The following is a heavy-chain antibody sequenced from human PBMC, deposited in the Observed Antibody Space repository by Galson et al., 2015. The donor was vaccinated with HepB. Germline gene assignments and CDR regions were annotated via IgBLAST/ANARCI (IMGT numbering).Heavy chain of an antibody. D-gene: IGHD3-16*01. Sequence: SLRLSCAASRFTFSSYAMSWVRRAPGKGLEWVSGINGSGGSTYYADSVKGRFTISRDNSKNTLYLQMNSLRAEDTAVYYCAKKIAPSGEMVIGYWGQGTLVTVSS. CDR3: AKKIAPSGEMVIGY. J-gene: IGHJ4*02. CDR2: INGSGGST. V-gene: IGHV3-23*01. CDR1: RFTFSSYA.